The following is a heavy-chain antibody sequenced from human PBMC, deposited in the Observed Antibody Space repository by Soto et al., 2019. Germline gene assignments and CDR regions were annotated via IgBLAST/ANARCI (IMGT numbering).Heavy chain of an antibody. CDR3: ARDYPHMYCSGGSCYSGEFDY. D-gene: IGHD2-15*01. J-gene: IGHJ4*02. CDR1: GYTFTSYG. V-gene: IGHV1-18*01. Sequence: QVQLVQSGAEVKKPGASVKVSCKASGYTFTSYGISWVRQAPGQGLEWMGWISAYNGNTNYAQKLQGRVTMTTDTSTSTAYMDLRSLRSDDTAVYYCARDYPHMYCSGGSCYSGEFDYWGQGTLVTVSS. CDR2: ISAYNGNT.